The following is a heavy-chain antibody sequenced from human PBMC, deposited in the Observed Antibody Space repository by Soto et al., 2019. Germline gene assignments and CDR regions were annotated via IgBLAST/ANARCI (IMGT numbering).Heavy chain of an antibody. CDR1: GFTFSSYG. Sequence: PGGSLRLACAASGFTFSSYGMHWVRQAPGKGLEWVAVIWYDGSNKYYADSVKGRFTISRDDSKNTLYLQMNSLRAEDTAVYYCARPTSRRDYYMDVWGKGTTVTVSS. V-gene: IGHV3-33*01. J-gene: IGHJ6*03. D-gene: IGHD2-2*01. CDR2: IWYDGSNK. CDR3: ARPTSRRDYYMDV.